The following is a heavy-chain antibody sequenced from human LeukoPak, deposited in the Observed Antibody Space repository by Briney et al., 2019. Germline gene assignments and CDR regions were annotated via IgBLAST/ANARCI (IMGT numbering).Heavy chain of an antibody. CDR3: ARESGYSYGYGPDCYYYGMDV. V-gene: IGHV4-59*01. CDR2: IYYSGST. Sequence: SETLSLTCTVSGGSISSYYWSWIRQPPGKGLEWIGYIYYSGSTNYNPSLKSRVTISVDTSKNQFSLKLSSVTAADTAVYYCARESGYSYGYGPDCYYYGMDVWGQGTTVTVSS. CDR1: GGSISSYY. D-gene: IGHD5-18*01. J-gene: IGHJ6*02.